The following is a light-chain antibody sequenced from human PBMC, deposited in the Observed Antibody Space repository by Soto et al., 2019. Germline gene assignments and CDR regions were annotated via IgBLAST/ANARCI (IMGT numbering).Light chain of an antibody. CDR2: DAS. V-gene: IGKV3-20*01. Sequence: EIVLTQSPGTLSLSPGERDTLSCRASQSVTSTYLAWYQQKPGQAPRLLIYDASTRATGIPDRFSGSGSGTDFTLTISRLEPEDFAAYYCQQYGRSPGLLTFGPGTKVDIK. CDR1: QSVTSTY. CDR3: QQYGRSPGLLT. J-gene: IGKJ3*01.